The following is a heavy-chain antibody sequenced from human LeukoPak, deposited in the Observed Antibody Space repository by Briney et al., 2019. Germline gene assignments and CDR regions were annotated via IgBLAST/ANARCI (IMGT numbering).Heavy chain of an antibody. CDR1: GGTFSSYA. Sequence: SVKVSCKASGGTFSSYAISWVRQAPGQGLEWMGGIIPIFGTANYAQKFQGRATITADESTSTVYMELSSLRSEDTAVYYCVRDRRDGPFDYWGQGTLVTVSS. J-gene: IGHJ4*02. CDR3: VRDRRDGPFDY. D-gene: IGHD5-24*01. CDR2: IIPIFGTA. V-gene: IGHV1-69*01.